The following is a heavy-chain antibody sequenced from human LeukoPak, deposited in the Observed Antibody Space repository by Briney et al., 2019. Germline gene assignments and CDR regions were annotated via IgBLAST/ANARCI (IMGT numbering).Heavy chain of an antibody. V-gene: IGHV1-2*02. Sequence: ASVKVSCKASAYTFTAYYIHWVRQAPGQGLEWMGWINVNTGGTSFAQKFQGRVTVTRDTSTRTVYMELSSLRSDDTAMYYCAREHPDYHGFDFWGQGTMVSVSS. J-gene: IGHJ3*01. CDR1: AYTFTAYY. CDR3: AREHPDYHGFDF. D-gene: IGHD4-11*01. CDR2: INVNTGGT.